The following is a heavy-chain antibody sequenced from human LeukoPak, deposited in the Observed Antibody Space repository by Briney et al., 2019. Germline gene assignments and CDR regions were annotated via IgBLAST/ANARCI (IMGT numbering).Heavy chain of an antibody. CDR2: ISGSDSST. CDR1: GFTFSTYA. J-gene: IGHJ1*01. V-gene: IGHV3-23*01. Sequence: GGSLRLSCAASGFTFSTYAMSWVRQAPGKGLEWVSSISGSDSSTYYADSVKGRFTIPRDNSKNTLYLQMNSLRAEDTAVYYCAKDLVAGSYLEYFQHWGQGTLVTVSS. CDR3: AKDLVAGSYLEYFQH. D-gene: IGHD3-10*01.